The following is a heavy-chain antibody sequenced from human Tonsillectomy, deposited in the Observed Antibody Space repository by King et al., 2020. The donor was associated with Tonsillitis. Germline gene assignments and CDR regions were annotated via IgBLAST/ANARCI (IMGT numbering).Heavy chain of an antibody. CDR2: IIPILAIA. CDR1: GGTFSNYA. D-gene: IGHD4-11*01. CDR3: ARGIYTRGYYYMDV. J-gene: IGHJ6*03. Sequence: VQLVQSGAEVKKPGSSVKVSCKASGGTFSNYAISWVRQAPGQGLEWMGRIIPILAIADYAQKFQGRVTITADKSTSTAYMGLSSLRSEDTAVYYCARGIYTRGYYYMDVWGQGTTVTVSS. V-gene: IGHV1-69*04.